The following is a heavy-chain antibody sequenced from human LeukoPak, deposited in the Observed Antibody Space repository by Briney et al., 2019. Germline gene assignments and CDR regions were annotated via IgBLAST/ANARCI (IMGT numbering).Heavy chain of an antibody. J-gene: IGHJ4*02. CDR1: GGSFSGYY. CDR3: ARHRSSSWYYFDY. Sequence: PSETLSLTCAVYGGSFSGYYWSWIRQPPGKGLEWIGEINHSGSTNYNPSLKSRVTISVDTSKNQFSLKLSSVTAADTAVYYCARHRSSSWYYFDYWGQGTLVTVSS. CDR2: INHSGST. V-gene: IGHV4-34*01. D-gene: IGHD6-13*01.